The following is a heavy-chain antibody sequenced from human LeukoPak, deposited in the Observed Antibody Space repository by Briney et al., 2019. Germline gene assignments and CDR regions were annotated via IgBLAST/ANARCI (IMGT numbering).Heavy chain of an antibody. J-gene: IGHJ6*02. CDR1: GGSISNSY. D-gene: IGHD1-26*01. CDR3: ARTVSGDYYGMDV. CDR2: TSYSGST. Sequence: SETLSLTCTVSGGSISNSYWSWVRQPPGKGLEWIGYTSYSGSTNYNPSLKSRLTTSVDTSKDQFCLRLISVTAADTAVYYCARTVSGDYYGMDVWGQGTTVTVSS. V-gene: IGHV4-59*08.